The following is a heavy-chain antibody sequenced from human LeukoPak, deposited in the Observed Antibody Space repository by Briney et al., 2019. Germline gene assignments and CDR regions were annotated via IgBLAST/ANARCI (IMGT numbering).Heavy chain of an antibody. CDR1: GGSFSGYL. D-gene: IGHD3-10*01. V-gene: IGHV4-34*01. CDR3: ARGGYYYGSGSLYGMDV. CDR2: INHSGST. Sequence: SETLSLTCAVYGGSFSGYLWSWIRQPPGKGLEWIGEINHSGSTNYNPSLKSRVTISVDTSKNQFSLKLSSVTAADTAVYYCARGGYYYGSGSLYGMDVWGQGTTVTVSS. J-gene: IGHJ6*02.